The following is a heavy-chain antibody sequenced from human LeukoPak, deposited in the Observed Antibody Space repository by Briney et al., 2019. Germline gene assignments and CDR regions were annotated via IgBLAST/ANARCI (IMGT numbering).Heavy chain of an antibody. D-gene: IGHD3-22*01. Sequence: GASVKVSCKASGYTFTSYGISWVRQAPGQGLEWMGWISAYNGDTNYAQKLQGRVTVTTDTSTSTAYMELSRLRSDDTAVYYCARCLGSSGYFVDYWGQGTLVTVSS. CDR2: ISAYNGDT. V-gene: IGHV1-18*01. CDR3: ARCLGSSGYFVDY. CDR1: GYTFTSYG. J-gene: IGHJ4*02.